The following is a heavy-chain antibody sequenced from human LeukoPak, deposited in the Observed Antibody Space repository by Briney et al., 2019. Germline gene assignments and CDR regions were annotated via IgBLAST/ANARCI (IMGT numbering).Heavy chain of an antibody. J-gene: IGHJ4*02. CDR3: ARVNGGYCSSTSCHGIYFDS. D-gene: IGHD2-2*01. V-gene: IGHV3-53*01. CDR1: GFTVSSNY. CDR2: IYSRGTT. Sequence: GGSLRLSCAASGFTVSSNYMSWVRQAPGKGLEWVSLIYSRGTTNYADSVKGRFTISRDNAKNSLYLQMNSLRAEDTAVYYCARVNGGYCSSTSCHGIYFDSWGQGTLVTVSS.